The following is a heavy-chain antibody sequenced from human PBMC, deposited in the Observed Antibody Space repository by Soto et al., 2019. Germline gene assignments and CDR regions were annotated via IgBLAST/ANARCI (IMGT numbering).Heavy chain of an antibody. CDR2: ISGSGGST. Sequence: EVQLLESGGGLVQPGGSLRLSCAASGFTFSSYAMSWVRQAPGKGLEWVSAISGSGGSTYYADSVKGRFTISRDTSKNTLYLQMNSLRAEDTAVYYCAKGGSSSWFGDYYGMDVWGQGTTVTVSS. CDR3: AKGGSSSWFGDYYGMDV. J-gene: IGHJ6*02. D-gene: IGHD6-13*01. V-gene: IGHV3-23*01. CDR1: GFTFSSYA.